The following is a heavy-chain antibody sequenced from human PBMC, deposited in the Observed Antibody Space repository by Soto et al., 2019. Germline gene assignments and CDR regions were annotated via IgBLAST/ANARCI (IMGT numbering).Heavy chain of an antibody. J-gene: IGHJ3*02. CDR3: ARVSGYDSSGYLSAFDI. CDR1: GGSISSGGYY. V-gene: IGHV4-31*03. D-gene: IGHD3-22*01. Sequence: SETLSLTCTVSGGSISSGGYYWSWIRQHPGKGLEWIGYIYYSGSTYYNPSLKSRVTISVDTSKNQFSLKLSSVTAADTAVYYCARVSGYDSSGYLSAFDIWGQGTMVTVSS. CDR2: IYYSGST.